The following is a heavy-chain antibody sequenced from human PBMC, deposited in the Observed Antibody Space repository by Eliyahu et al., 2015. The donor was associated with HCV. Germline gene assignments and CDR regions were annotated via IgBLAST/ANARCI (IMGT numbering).Heavy chain of an antibody. CDR1: GFTVSSNY. J-gene: IGHJ3*02. CDR2: IYSSGST. CDR3: AREYYGNDAFDI. V-gene: IGHV3-53*01. D-gene: IGHD3-10*01. Sequence: EVQLVESGGGLIQPGGSLRLSCAASGFTVSSNYMNWVRQAPGKGLEWVSVIYSSGSTYYADSVKGRFTISRDNSKNTLYLQMNSLRAEDTAVYYCAREYYGNDAFDIWGQGTMVTVSS.